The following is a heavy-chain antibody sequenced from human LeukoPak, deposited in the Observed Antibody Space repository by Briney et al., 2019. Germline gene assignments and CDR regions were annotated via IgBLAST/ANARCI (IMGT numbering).Heavy chain of an antibody. CDR2: INHSGST. D-gene: IGHD3-22*01. CDR3: ASLTMIVVP. CDR1: GGSFSGYY. J-gene: IGHJ4*02. V-gene: IGHV4-34*01. Sequence: PSETLSLTCAGYGGSFSGYYWSWIRQPPGKGLEWIGEINHSGSTNYNPSLKSRVIISVDTSKNQFSLKLSSVTAADTAVYYCASLTMIVVPWGQGTLVTVSS.